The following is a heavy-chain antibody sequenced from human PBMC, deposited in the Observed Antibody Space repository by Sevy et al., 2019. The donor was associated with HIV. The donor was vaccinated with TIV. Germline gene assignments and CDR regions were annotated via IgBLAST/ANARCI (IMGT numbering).Heavy chain of an antibody. CDR1: GFTVNTYA. CDR3: VKERVGYISSWYYFDY. J-gene: IGHJ4*02. Sequence: GGSLRLSCAVSGFTVNTYAMSWVRQAPGKGLEWVAVINNSGGSTDYADSVRGRFSISRDNPNVYLEMNSLRVEDTAVCYCVKERVGYISSWYYFDYWGQGTLVTVSS. CDR2: INNSGGST. V-gene: IGHV3-23*01. D-gene: IGHD6-13*01.